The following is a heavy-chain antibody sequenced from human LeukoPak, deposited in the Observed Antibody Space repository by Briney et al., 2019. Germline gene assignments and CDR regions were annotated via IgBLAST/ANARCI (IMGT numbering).Heavy chain of an antibody. Sequence: GASVKVSCKASGYTFTSYGISWVRQAPGQGLEWMGWISAYNGNTNYAQKLQGRVTMTTDTSTSTAYMELRSLRSDGTAVYYCARGGETTVVTQPVDYWGQGTLVTVSS. V-gene: IGHV1-18*01. J-gene: IGHJ4*02. D-gene: IGHD4-23*01. CDR2: ISAYNGNT. CDR3: ARGGETTVVTQPVDY. CDR1: GYTFTSYG.